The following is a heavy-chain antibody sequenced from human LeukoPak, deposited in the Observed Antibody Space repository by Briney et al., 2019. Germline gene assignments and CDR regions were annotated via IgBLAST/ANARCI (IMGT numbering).Heavy chain of an antibody. D-gene: IGHD3-9*01. CDR3: ARGRFYDILTGYNDY. J-gene: IGHJ4*02. V-gene: IGHV3-30*04. CDR1: GFTFSSYA. Sequence: GGSLRLSCAASGFTFSSYAMHWVRQAPAKGLEWVAVISYDGSNKYYADSVKGRFTISRDNSKNTLYLQMNSLRAEDTAVYYCARGRFYDILTGYNDYWGQGTLVTVSS. CDR2: ISYDGSNK.